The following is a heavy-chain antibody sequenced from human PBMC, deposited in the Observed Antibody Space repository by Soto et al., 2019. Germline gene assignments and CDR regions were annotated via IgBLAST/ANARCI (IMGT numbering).Heavy chain of an antibody. CDR3: ARLFSSGYWPPPYSDALTDYTDAFDY. Sequence: ETLSLTCTVSGGSISSSSYYWGWIRQPPGKGLEWIGSIYYSGSTYYNPSLKSRVTISVDTSKNQFSLKLSSVTAADTAVYYCARLFSSGYWPPPYSDALTDYTDAFDYWGQGTLVTVSS. J-gene: IGHJ4*02. CDR1: GGSISSSSYY. CDR2: IYYSGST. V-gene: IGHV4-39*01. D-gene: IGHD3-22*01.